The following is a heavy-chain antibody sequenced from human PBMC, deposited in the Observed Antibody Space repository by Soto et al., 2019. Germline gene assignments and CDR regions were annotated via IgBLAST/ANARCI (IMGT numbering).Heavy chain of an antibody. CDR3: AKDQASGQGSFDS. V-gene: IGHV3-30*18. CDR2: ISYDRSNQ. Sequence: GGSLRLSCEASGFTFNIYGMHWVRQAPDKGLEWVALISYDRSNQYYADSVKGRFTISRDDSKNTLFLQMNSLRADDTAVYYYAKDQASGQGSFDSWGQGTLVTDSS. J-gene: IGHJ4*02. CDR1: GFTFNIYG.